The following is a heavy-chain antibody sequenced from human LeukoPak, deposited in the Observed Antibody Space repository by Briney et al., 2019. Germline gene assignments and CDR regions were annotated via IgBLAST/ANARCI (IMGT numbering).Heavy chain of an antibody. V-gene: IGHV4-38-2*02. D-gene: IGHD5-12*01. CDR1: GYYSTSYY. J-gene: IGHJ3*01. CDR2: IRHDGHT. CDR3: ARQVATKGEWAFDV. Sequence: SETLSLTCTVSGYYSTSYYWGWVRQPPGKGLEWIASIRHDGHTYYNASLKSQVTISIDMSRNQFSLKLNSLTAADTAVYYCARQVATKGEWAFDVWGQGTMVTVSS.